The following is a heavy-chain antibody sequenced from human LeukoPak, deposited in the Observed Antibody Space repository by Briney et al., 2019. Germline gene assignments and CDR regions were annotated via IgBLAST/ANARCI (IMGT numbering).Heavy chain of an antibody. Sequence: ASVKVSCKASGYTFNAYGMNWVRQAPGQGLEWMGWINTNTGNPTYAQGFTGRFVFSLDTSVSTAYLQISSLKAEDTAVYYCARGSIGAPHHFDYWGQGTLVTVSS. J-gene: IGHJ4*02. D-gene: IGHD3-10*01. V-gene: IGHV7-4-1*02. CDR1: GYTFNAYG. CDR3: ARGSIGAPHHFDY. CDR2: INTNTGNP.